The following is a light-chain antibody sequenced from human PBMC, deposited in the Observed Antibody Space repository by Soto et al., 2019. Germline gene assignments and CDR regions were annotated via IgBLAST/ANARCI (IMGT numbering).Light chain of an antibody. CDR1: QSISSS. CDR2: KAS. CDR3: QHYNTYPWT. V-gene: IGKV1-5*03. J-gene: IGKJ1*01. Sequence: DIQMTQSPSTLSAFVGDRVTITCRASQSISSSLTWYQQKPGKAPKLLIYKASSLESGVPSRFGGSGSGTEFTLTINSLQPDDFETYYCQHYNTYPWTFGQGTKVDIK.